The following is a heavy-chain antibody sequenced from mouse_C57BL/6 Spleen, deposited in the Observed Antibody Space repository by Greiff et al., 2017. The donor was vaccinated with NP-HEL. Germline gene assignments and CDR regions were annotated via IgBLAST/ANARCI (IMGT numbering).Heavy chain of an antibody. J-gene: IGHJ4*01. Sequence: QVQLQQSGAELARPGASVKLSCKASGYTFTSYGISWVKQRTGQGLEWIGEIYPRSGNTYYNEKFKGKATLTADKSSSTAYMELRSLTSEDSAVYFCARGYYDYDGPYAMDYWGQGTSVTVSS. V-gene: IGHV1-81*01. CDR3: ARGYYDYDGPYAMDY. CDR1: GYTFTSYG. CDR2: IYPRSGNT. D-gene: IGHD2-4*01.